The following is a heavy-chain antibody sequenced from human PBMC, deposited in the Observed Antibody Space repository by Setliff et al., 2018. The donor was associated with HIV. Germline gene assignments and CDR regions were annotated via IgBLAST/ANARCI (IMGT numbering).Heavy chain of an antibody. V-gene: IGHV4-34*01. CDR3: ARGGASSKYLDP. CDR1: GGSFSGYY. Sequence: SETLSLTCAVYGGSFSGYYWTWIRQPPGKGLEWIGDINHRGDTKYNPSLRSRVIISVDKSKNQFSLSLTSVTGADTAVYYCARGGASSKYLDPWGQGTLVTVSS. D-gene: IGHD2-15*01. J-gene: IGHJ5*02. CDR2: INHRGDT.